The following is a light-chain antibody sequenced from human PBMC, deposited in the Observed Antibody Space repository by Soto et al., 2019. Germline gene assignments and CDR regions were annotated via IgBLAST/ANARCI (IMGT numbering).Light chain of an antibody. V-gene: IGKV1-33*01. J-gene: IGKJ4*01. CDR3: QQYDNLLVT. CDR1: QDISNY. Sequence: EIHLTQSPSSLSASVGCRVTINCQASQDISNYLNWYQQKKGKAPKLLIYDASNLETGVPSRFSGSGYGTDFNFTISSLQTEDIATYYCQQYDNLLVTFGGGTKVDIK. CDR2: DAS.